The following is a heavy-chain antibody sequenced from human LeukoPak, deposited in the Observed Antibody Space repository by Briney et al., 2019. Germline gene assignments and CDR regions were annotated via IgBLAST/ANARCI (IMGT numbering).Heavy chain of an antibody. CDR2: ISAYNDHT. V-gene: IGHV1-18*01. J-gene: IGHJ4*02. Sequence: GASVKVSCRASGYNFAPYGISWVRQAPGQGLEWMGWISAYNDHTSAAQKFQGRLTLTTDTSTSTGYMELRSLESDDTAVYYCARDPRFKYGNFDNWGQGTLVTVSS. CDR1: GYNFAPYG. D-gene: IGHD3-3*01. CDR3: ARDPRFKYGNFDN.